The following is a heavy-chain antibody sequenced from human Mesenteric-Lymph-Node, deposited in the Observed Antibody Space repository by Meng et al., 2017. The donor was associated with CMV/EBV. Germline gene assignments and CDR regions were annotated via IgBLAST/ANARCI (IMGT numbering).Heavy chain of an antibody. CDR2: IYSGGST. V-gene: IGHV3-66*01. Sequence: GESLKISCAASGLTFRSNAMSWVRQAPGKGLEWVSVIYSGGSTYYADSVKGRFTISRDNAKNSLYLQMSSLRAEDTAVYYCATIPSIATRPLDYWGQGTLVTVSS. CDR1: GLTFRSNA. CDR3: ATIPSIATRPLDY. J-gene: IGHJ4*02. D-gene: IGHD6-6*01.